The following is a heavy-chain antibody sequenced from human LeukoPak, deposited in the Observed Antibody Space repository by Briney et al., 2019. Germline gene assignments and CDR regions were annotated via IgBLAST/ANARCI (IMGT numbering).Heavy chain of an antibody. CDR3: VEKAVGGAKGWFDP. Sequence: GGSLRLSCSASGFTFSSYAMYWVRQAPGKGLEYVSAISSNVVSTYYADSVKGRFTISRDNSKNTLYLQMTSLRDEDTAVYYCVEKAVGGAKGWFDPWGQGTLVTVSS. J-gene: IGHJ5*02. V-gene: IGHV3-64D*06. CDR1: GFTFSSYA. CDR2: ISSNVVST. D-gene: IGHD1-26*01.